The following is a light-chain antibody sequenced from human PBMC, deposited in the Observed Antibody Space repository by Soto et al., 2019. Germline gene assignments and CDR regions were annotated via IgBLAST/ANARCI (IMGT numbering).Light chain of an antibody. CDR1: QSISNS. Sequence: DIQMTQSPSTLSASVGDRVTITCRASQSISNSLAWYQQKAGKAPKLLIYEASSLKSGVPSRFSGSGSGTEYTLTISSLQPDDSETYYCQQYNGYWTFGQGTKVEIK. CDR2: EAS. V-gene: IGKV1-5*03. CDR3: QQYNGYWT. J-gene: IGKJ1*01.